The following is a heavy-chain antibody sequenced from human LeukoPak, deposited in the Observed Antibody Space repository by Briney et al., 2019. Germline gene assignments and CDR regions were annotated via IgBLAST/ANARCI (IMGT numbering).Heavy chain of an antibody. V-gene: IGHV3-30*02. CDR2: IRYDGSNK. D-gene: IGHD4-23*01. J-gene: IGHJ4*02. CDR1: GFTFSSYG. Sequence: PGGSLRLSCAASGFTFSSYGMHWVRQAPGKGLEWVAFIRYDGSNKYYGDSVKGRFTISRDNSKNTLYLQMNSLRAEDTAVCYCAKFLSETTVVYSRFDYWGQGTLVTVSS. CDR3: AKFLSETTVVYSRFDY.